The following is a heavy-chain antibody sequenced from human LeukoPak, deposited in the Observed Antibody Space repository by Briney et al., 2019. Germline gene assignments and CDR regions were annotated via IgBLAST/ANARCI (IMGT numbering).Heavy chain of an antibody. CDR3: ARQQLWLRANYYGMDV. CDR1: GYTFHSYW. Sequence: GESLKISCKGSGYTFHSYWIAWVRQMPGKGLEWMGIIYPGDSDTRYSPSFQGQVTISADKSIRTAYLQWSSLKASDTAMYYCARQQLWLRANYYGMDVWGQGTTVTVSS. D-gene: IGHD5-18*01. J-gene: IGHJ6*02. V-gene: IGHV5-51*01. CDR2: IYPGDSDT.